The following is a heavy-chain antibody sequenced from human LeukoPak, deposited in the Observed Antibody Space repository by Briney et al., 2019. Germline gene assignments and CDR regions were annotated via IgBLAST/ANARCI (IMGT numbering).Heavy chain of an antibody. V-gene: IGHV3-30*18. D-gene: IGHD6-13*01. CDR3: AKGGGTGYSSSWYSH. J-gene: IGHJ4*02. CDR2: ISFDESNK. Sequence: PGGSLRLSCAASGFTFSTYGMHWVRQAPGKGLEWVAVISFDESNKFYADFVRGRFTISRDNSKNTLYLQMNSLRAEDTAVYYCAKGGGTGYSSSWYSHWGQGTLVTVSS. CDR1: GFTFSTYG.